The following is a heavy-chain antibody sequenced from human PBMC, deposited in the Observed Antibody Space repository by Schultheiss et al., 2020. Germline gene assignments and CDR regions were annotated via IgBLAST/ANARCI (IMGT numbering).Heavy chain of an antibody. J-gene: IGHJ4*02. Sequence: SETLSLTCTVSGGSISSSDYYWGWIRQPPGKGLEWIGSIYYSGTTYYNPSLKSRVTISVDTSNNHFSLKLSSVTAADTAVYYCARDFDYWGQGTLVNVYS. CDR2: IYYSGTT. CDR3: ARDFDY. CDR1: GGSISSSDYY. V-gene: IGHV4-39*02.